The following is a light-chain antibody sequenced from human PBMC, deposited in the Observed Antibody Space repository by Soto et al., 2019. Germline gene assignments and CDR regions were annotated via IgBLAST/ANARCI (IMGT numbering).Light chain of an antibody. CDR3: QQSYNTPIT. Sequence: DIEMTQSPSSLSASVGDRITITCRASQSISTFLNWYQQKPGKAPTLLIYAASSLHGGVPSRFSGRGSGTDFTLTISTLQPEDFATYYCQQSYNTPITFGQGTRLEMK. V-gene: IGKV1-39*01. CDR2: AAS. CDR1: QSISTF. J-gene: IGKJ5*01.